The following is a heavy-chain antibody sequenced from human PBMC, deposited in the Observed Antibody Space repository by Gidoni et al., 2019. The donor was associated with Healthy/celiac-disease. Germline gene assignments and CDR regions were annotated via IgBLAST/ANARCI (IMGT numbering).Heavy chain of an antibody. J-gene: IGHJ4*02. V-gene: IGHV3-49*04. CDR3: TREMTTVTPAGY. Sequence: EVQLGVSGGGLVRPGRSLRLACTASGFTFGDYAMSWVRQAPGKGLEWVGFIRSKAYGGTTEYAASVKGRFTISRDDSKSIAYLQRNSLKTEDTAVYYCTREMTTVTPAGYWGQGTLVTVSS. D-gene: IGHD4-4*01. CDR1: GFTFGDYA. CDR2: IRSKAYGGTT.